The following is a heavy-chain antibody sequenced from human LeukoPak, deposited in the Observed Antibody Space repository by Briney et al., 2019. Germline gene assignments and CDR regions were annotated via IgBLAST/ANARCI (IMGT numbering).Heavy chain of an antibody. J-gene: IGHJ4*02. Sequence: GGSLRLSCAASGFTFSNYAMIWVRQAPGKGLEWLSGITGSGGGTYYADSVKGRFTTSRDNSKNTLYLQMNSLRAEDTAVYYCAKALPNYSSSWFFDYWGQGTLVTVSS. CDR2: ITGSGGGT. CDR1: GFTFSNYA. V-gene: IGHV3-23*01. D-gene: IGHD6-13*01. CDR3: AKALPNYSSSWFFDY.